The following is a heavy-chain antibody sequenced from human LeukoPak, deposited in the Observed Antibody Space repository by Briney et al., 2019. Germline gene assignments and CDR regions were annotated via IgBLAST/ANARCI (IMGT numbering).Heavy chain of an antibody. CDR3: ARDAGDTAMVSDY. V-gene: IGHV1-69*04. Sequence: ASVKVSCKASGGTFSSYAIIWVRQAPGQGLEWMGRIIPILGIANYAQKFQGRVTITADKSTSTAYMELSSLKSEDTAVYYCARDAGDTAMVSDYWGQGTLVTVSS. CDR2: IIPILGIA. D-gene: IGHD5-18*01. CDR1: GGTFSSYA. J-gene: IGHJ4*02.